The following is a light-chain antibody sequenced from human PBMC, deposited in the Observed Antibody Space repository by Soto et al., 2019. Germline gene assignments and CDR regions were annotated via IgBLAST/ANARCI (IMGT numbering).Light chain of an antibody. CDR1: QRFNSNY. V-gene: IGKV3-20*01. J-gene: IGKJ4*01. Sequence: EIVFTPSPCTLSLSPGARATLSCRASQRFNSNYLGWYQQKPVHSPSLLIXCXSSRATGIPDRFSGSGSGTDFTLTISRLEPEDSAVYYCQQYVGSPPITFGGGTKVDIK. CDR2: CXS. CDR3: QQYVGSPPIT.